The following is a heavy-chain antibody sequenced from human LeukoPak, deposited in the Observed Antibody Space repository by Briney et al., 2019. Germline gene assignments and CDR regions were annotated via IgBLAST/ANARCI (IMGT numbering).Heavy chain of an antibody. CDR2: IYTSGST. CDR1: GGSISSYY. CDR3: ARAYEPKLKRISSSWYRPFDY. Sequence: SETLSLTCTVSGGSISSYYWSWIRQPAGKGLEWIGRIYTSGSTNYNPSLKSRVTMSVDTSKNQFSLKLSSVTAADTAVYYCARAYEPKLKRISSSWYRPFDYWGQGTLVTVSS. V-gene: IGHV4-4*07. D-gene: IGHD6-13*01. J-gene: IGHJ4*02.